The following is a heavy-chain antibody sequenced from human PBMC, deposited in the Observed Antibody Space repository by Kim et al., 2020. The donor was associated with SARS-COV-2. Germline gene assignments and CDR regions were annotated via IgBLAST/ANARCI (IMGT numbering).Heavy chain of an antibody. D-gene: IGHD1-26*01. CDR3: ARDERRHLGTYFDH. V-gene: IGHV3-33*01. Sequence: GGSLRLSCTASGFNFRLYGFHWVRQAPGKGLECVALIWYDGDTKFYTDSVKGRFTISRDNSKNTVYLQMNNVRADYTAIYYCARDERRHLGTYFDHWGRGTLVTASS. CDR1: GFNFRLYG. CDR2: IWYDGDTK. J-gene: IGHJ4*02.